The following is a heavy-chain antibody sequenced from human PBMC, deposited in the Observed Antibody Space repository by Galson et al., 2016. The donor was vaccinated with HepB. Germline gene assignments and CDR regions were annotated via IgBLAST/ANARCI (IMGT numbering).Heavy chain of an antibody. D-gene: IGHD6-19*01. Sequence: SLRLSCAASGFAFSSYWMHWVRQVPGKGLVWVSRLNTDGRTTNYADSVKGRFTIPRDNAKNSLYLQMNSLRAEDTAVYYCAMGNSGWPDYWGQGTLVTVSS. J-gene: IGHJ4*02. CDR3: AMGNSGWPDY. CDR1: GFAFSSYW. V-gene: IGHV3-74*01. CDR2: LNTDGRTT.